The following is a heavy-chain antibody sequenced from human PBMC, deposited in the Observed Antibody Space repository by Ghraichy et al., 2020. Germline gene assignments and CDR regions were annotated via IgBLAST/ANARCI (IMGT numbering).Heavy chain of an antibody. CDR3: ARASRVVRFYYYDGMDV. V-gene: IGHV3-48*02. D-gene: IGHD4-23*01. CDR1: GFTFSSYS. CDR2: ITSSSRTI. J-gene: IGHJ6*02. Sequence: ESLNISCVGSGFTFSSYSMNWVRQSPGKGLEWVSYITSSSRTIFYADSVKGRFTISRDNAQDSLFLQMNSLRDEDTAVYYCARASRVVRFYYYDGMDVWGQGTTVTVSS.